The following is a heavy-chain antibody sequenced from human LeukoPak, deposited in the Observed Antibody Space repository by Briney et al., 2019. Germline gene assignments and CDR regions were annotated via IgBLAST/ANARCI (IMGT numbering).Heavy chain of an antibody. J-gene: IGHJ3*02. D-gene: IGHD1-26*01. CDR1: GYTFTVYY. CDR3: ARASGRYSDAFDI. CDR2: INPNSGGT. V-gene: IGHV1-2*02. Sequence: ASVTVSCTASGYTFTVYYMHWVRQAPGQGLEWMGWINPNSGGTNYAQNFQGRVTMTRDTSISTAYMELSRLRSDDTALYYCARASGRYSDAFDIWGQGTMVTVSS.